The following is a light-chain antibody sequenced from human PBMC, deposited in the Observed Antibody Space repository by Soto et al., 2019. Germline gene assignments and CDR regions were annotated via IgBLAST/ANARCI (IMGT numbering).Light chain of an antibody. CDR1: QSVSIK. CDR3: EQYDKWPTIT. Sequence: EIVLAQAPATLSVSPGERATLSCRSSQSVSIKLAWYQQKFGQAPSLLIFGASTRAAGVPARFSGSGSGTEFTLTISSVQSEDFAVYYCEQYDKWPTITFGQGTRLEIK. J-gene: IGKJ5*01. V-gene: IGKV3-15*01. CDR2: GAS.